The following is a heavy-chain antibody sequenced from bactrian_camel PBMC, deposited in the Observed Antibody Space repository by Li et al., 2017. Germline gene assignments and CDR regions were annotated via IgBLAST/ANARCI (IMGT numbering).Heavy chain of an antibody. V-gene: IGHV3S54*01. CDR2: THIGGTLT. CDR3: AAVGGGVTANKCLGVLTRFAY. Sequence: HVQLVESGGGSVQTGGSLRLPCTAFGLTFDDENLAWYRNRGGHCEFVSSTHIGGTLTSIADSVKGRFTISQDNSWTPLILQMHNLKPEDTAMYYCAAVGGGVTANKCLGVLTRFAYWGQGTQVTVS. CDR1: GLTFDDEN. J-gene: IGHJ6*01. D-gene: IGHD3*01.